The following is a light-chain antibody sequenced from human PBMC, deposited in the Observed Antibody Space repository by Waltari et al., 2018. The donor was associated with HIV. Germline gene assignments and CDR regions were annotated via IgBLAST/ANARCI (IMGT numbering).Light chain of an antibody. CDR1: TSDFGLYYF. CDR3: TSFTSNYTVM. V-gene: IGLV2-14*01. J-gene: IGLJ3*02. CDR2: EVS. Sequence: QSALTQPAPVSGSPGQSITISCTGSTSDFGLYYFISWYQQHPGGVPKVIISEVSSRPSGVSSRFSGSKSGNTASLTISWLQTEDEADYYCTSFTSNYTVMFGGGTKVTVL.